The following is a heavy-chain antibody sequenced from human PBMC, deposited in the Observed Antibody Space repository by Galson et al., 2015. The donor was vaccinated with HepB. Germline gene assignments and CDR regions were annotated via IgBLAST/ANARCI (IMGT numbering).Heavy chain of an antibody. J-gene: IGHJ4*02. D-gene: IGHD4-17*01. CDR3: ARVADADYGDHSHFDY. CDR1: GFTFNDYY. Sequence: SLRLSCAASGFTFNDYYMSWIRQAPGKGLEWISYISSSGTYINYADSVKGRFTISRVNAKNSLYPQMNNLRAEDTAVYYCARVADADYGDHSHFDYWGQGTLVTVSS. V-gene: IGHV3-11*06. CDR2: ISSSGTYI.